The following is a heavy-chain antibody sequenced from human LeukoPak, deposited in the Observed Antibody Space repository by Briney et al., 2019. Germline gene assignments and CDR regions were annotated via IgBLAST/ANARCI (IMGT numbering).Heavy chain of an antibody. J-gene: IGHJ3*02. CDR2: MYHSGST. V-gene: IGHV4-59*12. CDR3: ARATVVTHGFDI. D-gene: IGHD4-23*01. Sequence: SETLSLTCTVSGGSISSYYWSWIRQPPGKGLEWIGYMYHSGSTYYNPSLKSRVTISVDRSKNQFSLKLSSVTAADTAVYYCARATVVTHGFDIWGQGTMVTVSS. CDR1: GGSISSYY.